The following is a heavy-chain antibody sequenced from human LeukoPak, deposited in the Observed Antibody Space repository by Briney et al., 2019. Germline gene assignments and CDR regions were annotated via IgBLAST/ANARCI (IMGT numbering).Heavy chain of an antibody. CDR1: GGTFSSYA. J-gene: IGHJ6*04. V-gene: IGHV1-69*06. Sequence: ASVKVSCKASGGTFSSYAISWVRQAPGQGLEWMGVFIPILGTANSTQKFQDRVTIAADISTNTVYMELSSLRSEDTAVYFCAGIPVFGVVLHQEPVWGKGTTVTVSS. CDR3: AGIPVFGVVLHQEPV. CDR2: FIPILGTA. D-gene: IGHD3-3*01.